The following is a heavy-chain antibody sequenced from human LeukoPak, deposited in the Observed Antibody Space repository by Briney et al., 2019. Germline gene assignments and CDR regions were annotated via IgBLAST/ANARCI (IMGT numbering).Heavy chain of an antibody. D-gene: IGHD3-16*01. J-gene: IGHJ4*02. CDR1: GGSISSSSYY. CDR3: ARGRGRYAFPYYFDY. CDR2: IYYSGST. V-gene: IGHV4-39*01. Sequence: SETLSLTCSVSGGSISSSSYYWGWIRQPPGKGLEWIGSIYYSGSTYYNPSLKSRVTISVDTSKNQFSLKVSSVTAADTAVYYCARGRGRYAFPYYFDYWGQGTLVTVSS.